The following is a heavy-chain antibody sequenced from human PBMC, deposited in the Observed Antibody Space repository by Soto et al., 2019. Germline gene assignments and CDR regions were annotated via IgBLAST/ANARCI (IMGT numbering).Heavy chain of an antibody. D-gene: IGHD4-17*01. CDR3: ARRKSSVTTYLFDY. J-gene: IGHJ4*02. CDR1: GGSISSYY. V-gene: IGHV4-59*08. Sequence: SETLSLTCTVSGGSISSYYWSWIRQPPGKGLEWIGYIYYSGSTNYNPSLKSRVTISVDTSKNQFSLKLSSVTAADTAVYYCARRKSSVTTYLFDYWGQGTLVTVSS. CDR2: IYYSGST.